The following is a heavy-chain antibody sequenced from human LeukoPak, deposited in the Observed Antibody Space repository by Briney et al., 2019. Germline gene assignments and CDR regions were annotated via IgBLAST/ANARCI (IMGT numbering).Heavy chain of an antibody. V-gene: IGHV3-23*01. J-gene: IGHJ6*02. D-gene: IGHD1-26*01. CDR2: ITGSVTST. CDR3: AKEMLPEWELRTYYYGMDV. CDR1: GFTFTRYA. Sequence: GGSLRLSCARSGFTFTRYAMSWVCQAPGKGLEWVSGITGSVTSTYYADSVKGRFTISRDNSKNTLYLQMNSLRAEDTAVYYCAKEMLPEWELRTYYYGMDVWGQGTTVTVSS.